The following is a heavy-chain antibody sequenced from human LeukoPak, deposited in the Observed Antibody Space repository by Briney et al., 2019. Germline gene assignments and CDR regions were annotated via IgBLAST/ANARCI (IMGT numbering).Heavy chain of an antibody. V-gene: IGHV5-51*01. D-gene: IGHD5-18*01. CDR2: IYPGDSDT. CDR3: AREGPGYSYGYF. Sequence: GESLKISCKDSGYSFTTYWIAWVRQMPGKGLEWMGIIYPGDSDTTYSPSFQGQVTISADKSISTAYLQWNSLKASDTAMYYCAREGPGYSYGYFWGQGTLVTVSS. J-gene: IGHJ4*02. CDR1: GYSFTTYW.